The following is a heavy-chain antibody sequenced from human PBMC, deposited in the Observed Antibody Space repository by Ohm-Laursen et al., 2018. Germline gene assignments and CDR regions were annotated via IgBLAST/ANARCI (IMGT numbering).Heavy chain of an antibody. Sequence: SLRLSCSASGFIFSNYWMTWVRQAPGKGLEWVANIRKDGGETYYVDSVKGRFTISRDNARSSLDLQMNSLRVEDTALYYCAKDLLAAPDYYGMDVWGQGTTVTVSS. CDR2: IRKDGGET. CDR3: AKDLLAAPDYYGMDV. D-gene: IGHD6-13*01. J-gene: IGHJ6*02. V-gene: IGHV3-7*03. CDR1: GFIFSNYW.